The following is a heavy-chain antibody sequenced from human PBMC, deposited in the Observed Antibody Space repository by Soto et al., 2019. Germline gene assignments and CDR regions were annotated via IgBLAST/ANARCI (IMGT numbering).Heavy chain of an antibody. CDR3: AKDVCSGATTVFYTRLDS. J-gene: IGHJ4*02. CDR1: GFTFYDYA. CDR2: ISWDGSRS. V-gene: IGHV3-43D*04. D-gene: IGHD1-26*01. Sequence: DVQLVESGGVVVQPGGSLRLSCAASGFTFYDYARHWVRQAPGKGLEWVSLISWDGSRSYYADSVKGPFIISRDNNKESLSLLMTSVRTEDSGLYYCAKDVCSGATTVFYTRLDSWGQGTQVTVSS.